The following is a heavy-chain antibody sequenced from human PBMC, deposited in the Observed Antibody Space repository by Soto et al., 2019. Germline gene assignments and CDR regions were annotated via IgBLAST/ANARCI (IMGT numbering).Heavy chain of an antibody. D-gene: IGHD1-7*01. J-gene: IGHJ4*02. CDR1: GFTVSTNY. V-gene: IGHV3-53*01. CDR2: TYSGGYT. Sequence: GGSLRLSCAASGFTVSTNYVNWVRQAPGKGLEWVSATYSGGYTYYADSVKGRFTISRGNSKNTLYLQMNSLRAEDTAIYYCAREVSGTSFDSWGQGTLVTVSS. CDR3: AREVSGTSFDS.